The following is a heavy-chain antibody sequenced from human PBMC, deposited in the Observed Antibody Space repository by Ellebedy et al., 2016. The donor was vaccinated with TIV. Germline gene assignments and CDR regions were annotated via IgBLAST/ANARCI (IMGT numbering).Heavy chain of an antibody. CDR1: GFTFSNYN. V-gene: IGHV3-48*01. CDR3: TRGGATFDY. J-gene: IGHJ4*02. CDR2: IDSSGVTV. Sequence: GGSLRLSCAASGFTFSNYNMNWVRQAPGKGLEWVSYIDSSGVTVFYADSVKGRFTISRDNAKNSLYLQMNSLRAEDTAVYYCTRGGATFDYWGQGTRVTVSS. D-gene: IGHD2-21*01.